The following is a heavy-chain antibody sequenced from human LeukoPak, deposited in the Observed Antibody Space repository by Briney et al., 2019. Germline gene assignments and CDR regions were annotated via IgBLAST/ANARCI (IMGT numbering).Heavy chain of an antibody. CDR2: ISAYNGDT. V-gene: IGHV1-18*01. CDR3: ARGRRGILFGDY. CDR1: GYAFTNYG. D-gene: IGHD3-10*01. Sequence: ASVRVSCKASGYAFTNYGITWVRQAPGKGLEWMGWISAYNGDTNSAQKLQDRVTMTTDTSTSTAYMELRSLQSDDTAVYYCARGRRGILFGDYWGQGSLVTVSS. J-gene: IGHJ4*02.